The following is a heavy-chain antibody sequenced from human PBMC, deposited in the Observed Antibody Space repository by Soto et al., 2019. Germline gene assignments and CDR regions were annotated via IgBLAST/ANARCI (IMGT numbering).Heavy chain of an antibody. Sequence: QVQLQESGPGLVKPSGTLSLTCAVSGGSISSSNWWSWVRQSPGKGLEWIGEIYHSGSTNYNPSLKSRVTISVDKSKNQLSLKLRSVTAADTAVYYCARGSGGQVYNDYGMDVWGQGTTVTVSS. J-gene: IGHJ6*02. V-gene: IGHV4-4*02. D-gene: IGHD1-26*01. CDR3: ARGSGGQVYNDYGMDV. CDR1: GGSISSSNW. CDR2: IYHSGST.